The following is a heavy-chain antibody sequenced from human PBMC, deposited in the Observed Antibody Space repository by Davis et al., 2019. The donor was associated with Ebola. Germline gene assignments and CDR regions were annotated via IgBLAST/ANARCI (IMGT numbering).Heavy chain of an antibody. CDR2: VSPYNGKT. V-gene: IGHV1-18*04. CDR1: GYTFTNYY. Sequence: APVKVSCKASGYTFTNYYMHWVRQAPGQGLEWMGWVSPYNGKTNYAQKFQGRVAMTTDTSTSTVYMELRSLKSDDTAVYFCAREEGWERQTGGYFDYWGQGSLVTVSS. J-gene: IGHJ4*02. D-gene: IGHD1-26*01. CDR3: AREEGWERQTGGYFDY.